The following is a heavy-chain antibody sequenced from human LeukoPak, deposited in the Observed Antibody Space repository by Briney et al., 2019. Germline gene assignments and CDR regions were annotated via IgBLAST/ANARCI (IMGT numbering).Heavy chain of an antibody. D-gene: IGHD6-19*01. J-gene: IGHJ4*02. CDR2: INGRGDDT. V-gene: IGHV3-23*01. Sequence: QPGGSLRLSCAALSGFAMSWVRQAPGRGLEWVSAINGRGDDTYYPDSVKGRFTISRDNSNNTLYLQMNSLRAEDTAVYYCAKGHRSSSSFFDSWGQGILVTVSS. CDR3: AKGHRSSSSFFDS. CDR1: SGFA.